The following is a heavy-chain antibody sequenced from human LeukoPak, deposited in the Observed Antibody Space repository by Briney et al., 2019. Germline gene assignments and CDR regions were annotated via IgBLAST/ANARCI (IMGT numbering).Heavy chain of an antibody. Sequence: GGSLRLSCAASGFTFSSYEMNWVRQAPGKGLEWVSAISGSGGSTYYADSVKGRFTISRDNSKNTLYLQMNSLRAEDTAVYYCASFIAAAGEYHFDYWGQGTLVTVSS. J-gene: IGHJ4*02. CDR3: ASFIAAAGEYHFDY. CDR2: ISGSGGST. V-gene: IGHV3-23*01. D-gene: IGHD6-13*01. CDR1: GFTFSSYE.